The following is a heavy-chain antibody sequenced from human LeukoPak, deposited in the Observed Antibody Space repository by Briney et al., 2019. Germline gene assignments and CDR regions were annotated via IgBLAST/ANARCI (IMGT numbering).Heavy chain of an antibody. CDR2: ISGSGGST. V-gene: IGHV3-23*01. D-gene: IGHD3-22*01. CDR1: GFTFSTYA. CDR3: ANRVVITPTPYFQR. Sequence: GGSLRLSCSAAGFTFSTYAMSWDRQAPGQGLEWVSAISGSGGSTYYADSVKGRFTISRDNSKNTLYLQMNSLRAEDTAVYYCANRVVITPTPYFQRWGQGTLVTVSS. J-gene: IGHJ1*01.